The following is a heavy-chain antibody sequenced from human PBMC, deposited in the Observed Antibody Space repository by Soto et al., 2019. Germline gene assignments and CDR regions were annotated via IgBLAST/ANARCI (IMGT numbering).Heavy chain of an antibody. D-gene: IGHD6-13*01. CDR3: AKGGRSSWFFDWFDP. CDR2: ISGSGGST. Sequence: PGGSLRLSCAASGFTFSSYAMSWVRQAPGKGLEWVSAISGSGGSTYYADSVKGRFTISRDNSKNPLYLQMNSLRAEDTAVYYCAKGGRSSWFFDWFDPWGQGTLVTVSS. J-gene: IGHJ5*02. V-gene: IGHV3-23*01. CDR1: GFTFSSYA.